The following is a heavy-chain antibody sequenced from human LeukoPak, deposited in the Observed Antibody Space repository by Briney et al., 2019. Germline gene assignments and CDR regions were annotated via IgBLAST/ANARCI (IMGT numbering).Heavy chain of an antibody. Sequence: PGGSLRLSCVASGFIFSSYTMNWVRQAPGKGLEWVSSITSSSTYRYYADSVRGRFTISRDNAKNSLYLQMNSLRAEDTVVYYCASQTPEMATILGRFDYWGQGTLVTVSS. J-gene: IGHJ4*02. V-gene: IGHV3-21*01. D-gene: IGHD5-24*01. CDR2: ITSSSTYR. CDR3: ASQTPEMATILGRFDY. CDR1: GFIFSSYT.